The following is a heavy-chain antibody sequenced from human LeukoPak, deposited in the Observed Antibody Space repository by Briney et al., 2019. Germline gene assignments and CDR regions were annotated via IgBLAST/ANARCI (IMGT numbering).Heavy chain of an antibody. J-gene: IGHJ6*03. D-gene: IGHD5-18*01. CDR1: GFTFSSYW. Sequence: GSLRLSCAASGFTFSSYWMSWIRQPPGKGLEWIGYIYYSGSTNYNPSLKSRVTISVDTSKNQFSLKLSSVTAADTAVYYCARTTEGGYTYDYFYYYYMDVWGKGTTVTISS. CDR2: IYYSGST. CDR3: ARTTEGGYTYDYFYYYYMDV. V-gene: IGHV4-59*01.